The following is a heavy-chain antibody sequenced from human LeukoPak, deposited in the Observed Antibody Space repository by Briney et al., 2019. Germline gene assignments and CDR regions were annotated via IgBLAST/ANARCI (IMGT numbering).Heavy chain of an antibody. CDR1: GGSISSYY. CDR2: IYYSGST. Sequence: SETLSLTCTVSGGSISSYYWSWIRQPPGKGLEWIGYIYYSGSTNYNPPLKSRVTISVDTSKNQSSLKLSSVTAADTAVYYCARVRVGATSPYYFDYWGQGTLVTVSP. CDR3: ARVRVGATSPYYFDY. J-gene: IGHJ4*02. D-gene: IGHD1-26*01. V-gene: IGHV4-59*01.